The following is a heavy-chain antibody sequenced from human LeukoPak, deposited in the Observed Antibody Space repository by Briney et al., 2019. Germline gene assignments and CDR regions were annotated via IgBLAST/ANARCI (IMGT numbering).Heavy chain of an antibody. D-gene: IGHD3-10*01. CDR1: GFTFTSSA. CDR3: ARGGYGSGSYSAKNNWFDP. J-gene: IGHJ5*02. Sequence: SVKVSCKASGFTFTSSAMQWVRQACGQRLEWIGWIVVDSGNTNYAQKFQERVTITRDMSTSTAYMELSRLRSDDTAVYYCARGGYGSGSYSAKNNWFDPWGQGTLVTVSS. CDR2: IVVDSGNT. V-gene: IGHV1-58*02.